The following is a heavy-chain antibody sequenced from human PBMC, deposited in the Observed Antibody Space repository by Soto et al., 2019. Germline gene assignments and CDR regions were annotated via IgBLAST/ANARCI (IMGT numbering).Heavy chain of an antibody. D-gene: IGHD6-6*01. J-gene: IGHJ4*02. CDR1: GFTFSDYY. Sequence: ESGGGWVKPGGSLRLSCAASGFTFSDYYMNWIRQAPGKGLEWVSYISSSSSYTNYADSVKGRFTISRDNAKNLLYLQMNSLRAEDTAVYYCARGAAESDSSSRYFDYWGQGTRVTVSS. CDR3: ARGAAESDSSSRYFDY. V-gene: IGHV3-11*06. CDR2: ISSSSSYT.